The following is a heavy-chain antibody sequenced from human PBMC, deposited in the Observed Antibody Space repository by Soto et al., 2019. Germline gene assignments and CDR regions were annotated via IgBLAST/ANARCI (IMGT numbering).Heavy chain of an antibody. D-gene: IGHD4-4*01. CDR3: ARSTLPPYSNYGGWFDP. J-gene: IGHJ5*02. CDR2: IYYSGST. CDR1: GGSISSSSYY. V-gene: IGHV4-39*01. Sequence: PSETLSLTCTVSGGSISSSSYYWGWIRQPPGKGLEWIGSIYYSGSTYYNPSLKSRVTISVDTSKNQFSLKLSSVTAADTAVYYCARSTLPPYSNYGGWFDPWGQGTLVPVSS.